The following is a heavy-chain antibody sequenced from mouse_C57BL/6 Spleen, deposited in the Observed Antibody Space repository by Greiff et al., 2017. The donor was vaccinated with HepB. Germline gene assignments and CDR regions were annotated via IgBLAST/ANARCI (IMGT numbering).Heavy chain of an antibody. CDR1: GFTFSDYG. V-gene: IGHV5-17*01. J-gene: IGHJ4*01. CDR2: ISSGSSTI. CDR3: AREWGYDYYAMDY. D-gene: IGHD2-10*02. Sequence: EVQRVESGGGLVKPGGSLKLSCAASGFTFSDYGMHWVRQAPEKGLEWVAYISSGSSTIYYADTVKGRFTISRDNAKNTLFLQMTSLRSEDTAMYYCAREWGYDYYAMDYWGQGTSVTVSS.